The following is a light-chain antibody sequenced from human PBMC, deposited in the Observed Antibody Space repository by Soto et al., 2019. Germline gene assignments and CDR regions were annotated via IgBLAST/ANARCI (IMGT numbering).Light chain of an antibody. Sequence: QPVLTQPPSVSGAPGQRVTISCTGSSSNIGASSDVHWYQHLPGTAPKLLIYANTNRPSGVPDRFSGSKSGTSASLAITGLQAEDEADYFCQSFDSRLSGYVFGTGTKLTVL. CDR3: QSFDSRLSGYV. CDR2: ANT. J-gene: IGLJ1*01. V-gene: IGLV1-40*01. CDR1: SSNIGASSD.